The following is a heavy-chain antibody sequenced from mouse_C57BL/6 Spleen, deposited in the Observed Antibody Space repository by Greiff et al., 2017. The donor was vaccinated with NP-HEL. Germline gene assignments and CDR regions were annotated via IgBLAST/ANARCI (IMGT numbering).Heavy chain of an antibody. D-gene: IGHD2-4*01. J-gene: IGHJ3*01. CDR1: GFNIKDDY. Sequence: VQLQQSGAELVRPGASVKLSCTASGFNIKDDYMHWVKQRPEQGLEWIGWIDPENGDTEYASKFQGKATITADTSSNTAYLQLSSLTSEDTAVYYCTTGYYDYDGAYWGQGTLVTVSA. CDR2: IDPENGDT. V-gene: IGHV14-4*01. CDR3: TTGYYDYDGAY.